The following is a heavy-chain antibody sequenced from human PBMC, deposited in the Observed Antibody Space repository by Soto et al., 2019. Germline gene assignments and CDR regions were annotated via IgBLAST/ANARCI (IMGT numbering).Heavy chain of an antibody. Sequence: QVQLVESGGGVVQPGRSLRLSCTASGFSFSSYVRHWVRQAPGEGLEWVAGISVDGSSTHYADSVKGRFTISRDNSKNTLYLQMDSLTAEETTVYYCAREDESSGHAGTFQHWGQGTLVTVSS. J-gene: IGHJ1*01. CDR2: ISVDGSST. V-gene: IGHV3-30-3*01. CDR3: AREDESSGHAGTFQH. D-gene: IGHD3-22*01. CDR1: GFSFSSYV.